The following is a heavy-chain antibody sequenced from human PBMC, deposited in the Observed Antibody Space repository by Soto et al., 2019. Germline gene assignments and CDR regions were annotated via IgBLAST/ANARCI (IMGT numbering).Heavy chain of an antibody. CDR3: ARPGSGWYYDYYYGMDV. CDR2: INSDGSST. Sequence: EVQLVESGGGLVQPGGSLRLSCAASGFTFSSYGMHWVRQAPGKGLVWVSRINSDGSSTSYADSVKGRFTISRDNAKNTMYLQLNSLRAEYTAVYYCARPGSGWYYDYYYGMDVWGQGTKVTVSS. V-gene: IGHV3-74*01. CDR1: GFTFSSYG. J-gene: IGHJ6*02. D-gene: IGHD6-19*01.